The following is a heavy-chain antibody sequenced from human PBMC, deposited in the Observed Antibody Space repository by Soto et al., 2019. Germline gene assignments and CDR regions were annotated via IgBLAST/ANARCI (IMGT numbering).Heavy chain of an antibody. CDR3: AKDINWNDDY. CDR1: GFTFSGSA. CDR2: IRSKANSYAT. D-gene: IGHD1-1*01. Sequence: PGGSLRLSCAASGFTFSGSAMHWLRQASGKGLEWVGRIRSKANSYATAYAASVKGRFTISRDNSKNTLYLQMNSLRAEDTAVYYCAKDINWNDDYWGQGTLVTVS. V-gene: IGHV3-73*01. J-gene: IGHJ4*02.